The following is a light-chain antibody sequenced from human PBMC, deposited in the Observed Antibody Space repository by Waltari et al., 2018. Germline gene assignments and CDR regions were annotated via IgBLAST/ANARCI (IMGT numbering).Light chain of an antibody. CDR3: QHYNRLSHT. CDR1: QTIGNW. J-gene: IGKJ1*01. Sequence: DIQMTQSPSTLSALVVEKVTITCRASQTIGNWLAWYQQKSGKAPRLLISEASNLESGVPSRFSGSGSGTEFTLTISRLQPDDFATYYCQHYNRLSHTFGRGTKVAI. CDR2: EAS. V-gene: IGKV1-5*03.